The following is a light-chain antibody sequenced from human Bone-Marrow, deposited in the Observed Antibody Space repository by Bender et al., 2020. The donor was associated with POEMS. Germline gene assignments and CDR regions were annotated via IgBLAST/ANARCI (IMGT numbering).Light chain of an antibody. CDR3: SSYTTSSTSV. CDR2: EVS. CDR1: SSNIGSNY. Sequence: QSVLTQPPSASGTPGQRVTISCSGSSSNIGSNYVYWYQHLPGTAPKLLIYEVSNRPSGVSNRFSGSKSGNTASLTISGLQAEDEADYYCSSYTTSSTSVFGGGTKLTVL. J-gene: IGLJ3*02. V-gene: IGLV1-47*01.